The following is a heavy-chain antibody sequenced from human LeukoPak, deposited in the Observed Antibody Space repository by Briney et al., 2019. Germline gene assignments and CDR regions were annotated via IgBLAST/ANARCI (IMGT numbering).Heavy chain of an antibody. V-gene: IGHV4-30-4*08. CDR2: IYYSGST. D-gene: IGHD5-24*01. J-gene: IGHJ4*02. Sequence: SETLSLTCTVSGGSISSSSYYWGWIRQPPGKGLEWIGYIYYSGSTYYNPSLKSRVTISVDTSKNQFSLKLSSVTAADTAVYYCAREMATIYYYFDYWGQGTLVTVSS. CDR3: AREMATIYYYFDY. CDR1: GGSISSSSYY.